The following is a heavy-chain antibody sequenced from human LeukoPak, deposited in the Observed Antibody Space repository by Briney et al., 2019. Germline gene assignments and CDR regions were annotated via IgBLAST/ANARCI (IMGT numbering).Heavy chain of an antibody. J-gene: IGHJ4*02. D-gene: IGHD3-3*01. Sequence: PGGSLRLSCSASGFTFSSYGMHWVRQAPGKGLEWVSFIRYDGSNKYYADSVKGRFTISRDNSKNTLYLQMNSLRAEDTAVYYCAKDKASTIFGVVIMGYWGQGTLVTVSS. CDR2: IRYDGSNK. CDR1: GFTFSSYG. CDR3: AKDKASTIFGVVIMGY. V-gene: IGHV3-30*02.